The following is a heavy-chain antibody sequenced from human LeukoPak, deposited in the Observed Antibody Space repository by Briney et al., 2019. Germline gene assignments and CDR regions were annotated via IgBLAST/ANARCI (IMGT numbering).Heavy chain of an antibody. D-gene: IGHD3-10*01. V-gene: IGHV4-34*01. CDR3: ARGRGITMVRGRRNWFDP. J-gene: IGHJ5*02. CDR2: INHSGST. CDR1: GGSFSGYY. Sequence: SETLSLTCAVYGGSFSGYYWSWILQPPGKGLEWIGEINHSGSTNYNPSLKSRVTISVDTSKNQFSLKLSSVTAADTAVYYCARGRGITMVRGRRNWFDPWGQGTLVTVSS.